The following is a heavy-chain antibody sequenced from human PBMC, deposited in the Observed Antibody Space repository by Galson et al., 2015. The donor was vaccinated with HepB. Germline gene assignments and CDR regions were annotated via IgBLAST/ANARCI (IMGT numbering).Heavy chain of an antibody. J-gene: IGHJ5*01. Sequence: SLRLSCAASGFAFHSHAMSCVRQAPGEGLEWISGSSGNGDSTFYAVSVKGRFTVSRDNSKNMLYLQMDSLTAEDTGLYFCAKGYGLFDSWAQGILVTVSS. CDR1: GFAFHSHA. D-gene: IGHD3-16*01. V-gene: IGHV3-23*01. CDR3: AKGYGLFDS. CDR2: SSGNGDST.